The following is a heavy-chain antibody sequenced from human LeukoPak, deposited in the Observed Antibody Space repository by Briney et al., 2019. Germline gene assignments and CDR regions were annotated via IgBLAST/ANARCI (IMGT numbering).Heavy chain of an antibody. V-gene: IGHV3-49*04. CDR1: GFNFGDYA. J-gene: IGHJ4*02. CDR3: AKGGGSWYFDY. D-gene: IGHD3-10*01. Sequence: GGSLRLSCTASGFNFGDYAMNWVRQAPGKGLEWVGFIRSKVYGGTTENAASVKGRFTISRDNSKNTLYLQMNSLGAEDTAVYYCAKGGGSWYFDYWGQGNLVTVSS. CDR2: IRSKVYGGTT.